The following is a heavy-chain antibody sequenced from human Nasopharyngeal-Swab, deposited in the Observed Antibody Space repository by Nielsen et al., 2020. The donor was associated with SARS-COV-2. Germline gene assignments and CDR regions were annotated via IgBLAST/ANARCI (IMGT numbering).Heavy chain of an antibody. CDR3: SRCGGSCYTGKDY. CDR1: GFTFSDYY. V-gene: IGHV3-23*01. D-gene: IGHD2-15*01. J-gene: IGHJ4*02. CDR2: ISGSGGST. Sequence: GGSLRPSFAASGFTFSDYYMSWIRQAPGKGLEWVSAISGSGGSTYYADSVKGRFTISRDNSKNTLYLQMNSLMTEDTAVYYCSRCGGSCYTGKDYWGQGTLVTVSS.